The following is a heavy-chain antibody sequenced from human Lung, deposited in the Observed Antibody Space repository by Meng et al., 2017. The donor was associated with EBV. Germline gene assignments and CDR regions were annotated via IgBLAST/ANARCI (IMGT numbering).Heavy chain of an antibody. Sequence: ARLAPWGAGLLKPSETLSLRCAFSGGAFRGYYLSWIPQSPERGLEWIGEINHSGHTNYNPSLKSRVTISVDTSKNQFSLNLSSVTAADTAVYYCARGRQIGWQGGDFAYWSQGTLVTASS. J-gene: IGHJ4*02. CDR3: ARGRQIGWQGGDFAY. CDR1: GGAFRGYY. V-gene: IGHV4-34*02. CDR2: INHSGHT. D-gene: IGHD2-15*01.